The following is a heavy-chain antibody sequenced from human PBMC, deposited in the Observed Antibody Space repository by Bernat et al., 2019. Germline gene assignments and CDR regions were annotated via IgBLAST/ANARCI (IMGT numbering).Heavy chain of an antibody. Sequence: EVQLLESGGGLVQPGGSLRLSCAASGFTFSSYAMSWVRQAPGKGLEWVSAISGSGGSTYYADSVKGRFTISRDNSKNTLYLQMNSLRAEDTAVYYCAKGQIAVAGTARFSPIDYWGQGTLVTVSS. CDR3: AKGQIAVAGTARFSPIDY. CDR2: ISGSGGST. J-gene: IGHJ4*02. CDR1: GFTFSSYA. D-gene: IGHD6-19*01. V-gene: IGHV3-23*01.